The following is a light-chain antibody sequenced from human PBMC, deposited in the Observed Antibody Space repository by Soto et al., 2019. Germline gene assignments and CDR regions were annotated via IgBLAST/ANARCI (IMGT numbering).Light chain of an antibody. J-gene: IGKJ2*01. V-gene: IGKV3-20*01. CDR1: QRVSSSY. Sequence: EIVLTQSPGTLSLSPGERATLSCRASQRVSSSYLAWYQQKPGQAPRLLIYGSSSRATGIPDRFSGSGSGTDFTLTISRLEPEDFAVSYCQQYGSTSYTFGQGTKLEIK. CDR2: GSS. CDR3: QQYGSTSYT.